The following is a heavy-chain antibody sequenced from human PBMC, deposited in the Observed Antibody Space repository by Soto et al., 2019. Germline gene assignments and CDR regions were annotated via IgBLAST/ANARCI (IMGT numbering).Heavy chain of an antibody. D-gene: IGHD5-18*01. CDR1: GGSFSGYY. CDR3: ARWSGYSYGYKAAYYYYYGMDV. Sequence: ASETLSLTCAVYGGSFSGYYWSWIRQPPGKGLEWIGEINHSGSTNYNPSLKSRVTISVDTSKNQFSLKLSSVTAADTAVYYCARWSGYSYGYKAAYYYYYGMDVWGQGTTVTVSS. J-gene: IGHJ6*02. V-gene: IGHV4-34*01. CDR2: INHSGST.